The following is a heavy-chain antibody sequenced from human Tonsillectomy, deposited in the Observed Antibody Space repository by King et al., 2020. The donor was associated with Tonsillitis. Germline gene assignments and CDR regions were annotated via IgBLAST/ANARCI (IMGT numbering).Heavy chain of an antibody. J-gene: IGHJ5*02. V-gene: IGHV4-30-4*07. Sequence: QLQESGPGLVKPSQTLSLTCAVSGGSISSGGYSWSWIRQPPGKGLEWIGYIYYSGSTYYNPSLKSRVTISVDTSKNQFSLKLSSVTAADTAVYYCARGEYYGILTGQPGWFDPWGQGTLGTVSS. CDR3: ARGEYYGILTGQPGWFDP. CDR1: GGSISSGGYS. D-gene: IGHD3-9*01. CDR2: IYYSGST.